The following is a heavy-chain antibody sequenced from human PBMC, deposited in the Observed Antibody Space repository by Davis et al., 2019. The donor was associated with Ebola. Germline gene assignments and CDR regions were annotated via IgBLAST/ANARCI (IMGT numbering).Heavy chain of an antibody. Sequence: GESLKISCTGSGYSFTTYWIAWVRQTPGKGLEWMGIIYPGDSDTRYSPSFQGQVTIPADKSISTPYLPWSNLEASDTALYYLARMGWDSSSSVDYWGQGTLVTVSS. CDR1: GYSFTTYW. CDR2: IYPGDSDT. D-gene: IGHD6-6*01. CDR3: ARMGWDSSSSVDY. V-gene: IGHV5-51*01. J-gene: IGHJ4*02.